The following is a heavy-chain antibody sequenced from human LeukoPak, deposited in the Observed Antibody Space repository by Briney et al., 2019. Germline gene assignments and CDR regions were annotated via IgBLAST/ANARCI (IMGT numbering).Heavy chain of an antibody. CDR1: GFDFSDYT. J-gene: IGHJ4*02. CDR3: ARDGLGSYDF. Sequence: PGGPLRLSCAASGFDFSDYTINWVPQAPGKGLEWLSSISSNSRYIYYADSVKGRLTVSRDNAKNSVYLQMNNLRGEDSAVYYCARDGLGSYDFWGQGTLVTVSS. V-gene: IGHV3-21*01. CDR2: ISSNSRYI. D-gene: IGHD3-10*01.